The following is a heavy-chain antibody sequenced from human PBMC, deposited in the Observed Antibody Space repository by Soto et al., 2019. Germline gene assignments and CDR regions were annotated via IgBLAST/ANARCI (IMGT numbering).Heavy chain of an antibody. CDR2: ISGSGGSM. J-gene: IGHJ4*02. CDR3: ARVLIGYSYGAPIDY. V-gene: IGHV3-23*01. CDR1: GFTFSSYA. D-gene: IGHD5-18*01. Sequence: GGSLRLSCAASGFTFSSYAMRWVRQAPGKGLEWVSAISGSGGSMYYADSVKGRFTISRDNAKNSLYLQMNSLRAEDTALYYCARVLIGYSYGAPIDYWGQGTLVTVSS.